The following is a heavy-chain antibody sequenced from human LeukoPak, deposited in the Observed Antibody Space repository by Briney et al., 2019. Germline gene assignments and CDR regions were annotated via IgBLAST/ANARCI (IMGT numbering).Heavy chain of an antibody. V-gene: IGHV3-48*01. D-gene: IGHD1-7*01. CDR2: ISSSSSTI. CDR3: ARPTTYGSYFDY. CDR1: GFTFGYYS. Sequence: GGSLRLSCAASGFTFGYYSMNWVRQAPGKGLEWVSYISSSSSTIFYADSVKGRFAISRDNAKNTVYLQMNSLRAEDTAVYYCARPTTYGSYFDYWGQGALVTVSS. J-gene: IGHJ4*02.